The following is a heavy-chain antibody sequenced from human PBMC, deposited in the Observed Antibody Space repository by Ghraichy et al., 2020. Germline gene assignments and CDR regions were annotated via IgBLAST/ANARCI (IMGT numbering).Heavy chain of an antibody. V-gene: IGHV3-15*01. D-gene: IGHD4-17*01. CDR3: SGPGDYATEDFDY. CDR2: IKSKTDGGTT. Sequence: GSLRLSCAASGFTFSNAWMSWVRQAPGKGLEWVGRIKSKTDGGTTDYAAPVKGRFTISRDDSKNTLYLQMNSLKTEDTAVYYCSGPGDYATEDFDYWGHGTLVTVSS. CDR1: GFTFSNAW. J-gene: IGHJ4*01.